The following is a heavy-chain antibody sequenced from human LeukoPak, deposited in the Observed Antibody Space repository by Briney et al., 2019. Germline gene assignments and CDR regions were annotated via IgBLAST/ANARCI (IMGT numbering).Heavy chain of an antibody. CDR3: ARGPTPTMKWELLYYYGMDV. Sequence: SETLSLTCAVYGGSFSGYYWSWIRQPPGKGLEWIGEINHSGSTNYNPSLKSRVTISVDTSKNQFSLKLSSVTAADTAVYYRARGPTPTMKWELLYYYGMDVWGQGTTVTVSS. J-gene: IGHJ6*02. D-gene: IGHD1-26*01. V-gene: IGHV4-34*01. CDR2: INHSGST. CDR1: GGSFSGYY.